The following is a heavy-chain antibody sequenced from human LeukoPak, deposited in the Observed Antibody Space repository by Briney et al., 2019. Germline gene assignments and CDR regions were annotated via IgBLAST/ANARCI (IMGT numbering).Heavy chain of an antibody. V-gene: IGHV4-34*01. Sequence: SETLSLTCTVYGGSFSGYYWSWIRQPPGRGLEWIGEINHSGSINYNPSLKSRVTMSMDTSMNQFSLKLRSVTAADTAVYYCAKVGYGGLNDYWGQGTLVTVSS. CDR2: INHSGSI. D-gene: IGHD5-12*01. J-gene: IGHJ4*02. CDR1: GGSFSGYY. CDR3: AKVGYGGLNDY.